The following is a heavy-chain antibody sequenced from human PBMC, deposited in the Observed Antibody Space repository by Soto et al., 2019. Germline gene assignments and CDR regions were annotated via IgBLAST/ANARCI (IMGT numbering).Heavy chain of an antibody. V-gene: IGHV3-74*01. Sequence: EVQLVESGGGLVQPGGSLRLSCAASGFTFSSYWMHWVRQAPGKGLVWGSRSNGDGSSKSYAYSVKGRCTISRDNAKNTLYLQMNSLRAEDTAVYYCAREIFYWGQGTLVTVSS. J-gene: IGHJ4*02. CDR1: GFTFSSYW. CDR2: SNGDGSSK. D-gene: IGHD2-15*01. CDR3: AREIFY.